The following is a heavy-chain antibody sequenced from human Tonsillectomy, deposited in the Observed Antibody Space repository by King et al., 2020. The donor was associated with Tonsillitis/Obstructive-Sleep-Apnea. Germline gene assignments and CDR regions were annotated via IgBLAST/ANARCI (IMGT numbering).Heavy chain of an antibody. CDR3: ARGSYSYNAMDV. CDR2: INDSGGA. Sequence: VQLQQWGAGLLKPSEPLSLTCTVYGGSFSTYYWSWIRQPPGKGLEWIGEINDSGGANYNPSLKSRVTISIDTSKNQFSVNLNSVTAADTAVYYCARGSYSYNAMDVWGQGTTVTVSS. J-gene: IGHJ6*02. V-gene: IGHV4-34*01. CDR1: GGSFSTYY. D-gene: IGHD6-13*01.